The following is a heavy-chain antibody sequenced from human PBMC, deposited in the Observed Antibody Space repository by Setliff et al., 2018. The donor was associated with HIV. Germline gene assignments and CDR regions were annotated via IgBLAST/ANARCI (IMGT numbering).Heavy chain of an antibody. CDR1: GFTFSDHY. CDR2: STNKDNSYTT. CDR3: TRLGPSDYCGGGNCYYDY. V-gene: IGHV3-72*01. J-gene: IGHJ4*02. Sequence: GSLRLSCAASGFTFSDHYMDWVRQAPGKGLEWVGRSTNKDNSYTTTYAASVKGRFTISRDDSKKTAYLQMNSLKTEDTAVYFCTRLGPSDYCGGGNCYYDYWGQGTLVTVSS. D-gene: IGHD2-15*01.